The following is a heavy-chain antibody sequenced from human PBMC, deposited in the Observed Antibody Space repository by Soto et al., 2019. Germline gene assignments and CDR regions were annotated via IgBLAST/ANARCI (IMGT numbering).Heavy chain of an antibody. CDR1: GDSVSSNSVA. Sequence: LSLTCAVSGDSVSSNSVAWNWIRQSPSRGLEWLGRTYYKSKWYNDYAVSVKSRITINPDTSKNQFSLQLNSVTPEDTAVYYCARDTPAKGSYFDYWGQGTLVTVSS. D-gene: IGHD1-26*01. CDR3: ARDTPAKGSYFDY. J-gene: IGHJ4*02. V-gene: IGHV6-1*01. CDR2: TYYKSKWYN.